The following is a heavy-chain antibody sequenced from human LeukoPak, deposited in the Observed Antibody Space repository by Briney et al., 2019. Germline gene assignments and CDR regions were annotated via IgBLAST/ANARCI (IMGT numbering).Heavy chain of an antibody. CDR1: GGSISTYF. V-gene: IGHV4-59*08. Sequence: PSETLSLTCSVSGGSISTYFWSWIRQPPGTGLEWIGYIYSSGYTNYNPSLKNRVTISLDTSKNQFSLKLNSVTAADTALYYCARHGYFDSGSLQCWGQGILVAVSS. CDR2: IYSSGYT. CDR3: ARHGYFDSGSLQC. J-gene: IGHJ1*01. D-gene: IGHD3-10*01.